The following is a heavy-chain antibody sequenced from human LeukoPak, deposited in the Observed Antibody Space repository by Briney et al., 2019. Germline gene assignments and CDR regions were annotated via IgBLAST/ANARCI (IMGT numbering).Heavy chain of an antibody. Sequence: SETLSLTCTVSGGSISSYYWSWIRQPPGKGLEWIGYIYYSGSTNYNPSLKSRVTISVDTSKNQFSLKLSSVTAADTAVYYYALNSSPWAGMDVWGQGTTVTVSS. CDR3: ALNSSPWAGMDV. CDR2: IYYSGST. CDR1: GGSISSYY. V-gene: IGHV4-59*08. J-gene: IGHJ6*02. D-gene: IGHD4-23*01.